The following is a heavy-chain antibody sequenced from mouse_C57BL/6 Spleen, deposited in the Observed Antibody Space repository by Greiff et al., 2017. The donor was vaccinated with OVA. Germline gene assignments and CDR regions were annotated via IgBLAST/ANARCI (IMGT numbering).Heavy chain of an antibody. D-gene: IGHD1-1*01. J-gene: IGHJ4*01. CDR1: GFTFSSYA. CDR3: TRGGTITTAVYAMDY. CDR2: ISSGGDYI. V-gene: IGHV5-9-1*02. Sequence: EVHLVESGEGLVKPGGSLKLSCAASGFTFSSYAMSWVRQTPEKRLEWVAYISSGGDYIYYADTVKGRFTISRDNARNTLYLQMSSLKSEDTAMYYCTRGGTITTAVYAMDYWGQGTSVTVSS.